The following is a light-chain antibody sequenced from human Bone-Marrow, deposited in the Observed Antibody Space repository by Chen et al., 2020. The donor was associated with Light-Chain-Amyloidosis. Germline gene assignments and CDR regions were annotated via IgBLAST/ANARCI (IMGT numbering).Light chain of an antibody. V-gene: IGLV6-57*01. CDR2: EDG. Sequence: NFMLTQPHSVSESPGKTVIISCTRSSGSIATNYVQWYQQRPGSSPTTAIYEDGQRPSGVPDRFSGSIDRSSNSASLTISGLKTEDEADYYCQSYQGSSQGVFGGGTKLTVL. CDR3: QSYQGSSQGV. J-gene: IGLJ3*02. CDR1: SGSIATNY.